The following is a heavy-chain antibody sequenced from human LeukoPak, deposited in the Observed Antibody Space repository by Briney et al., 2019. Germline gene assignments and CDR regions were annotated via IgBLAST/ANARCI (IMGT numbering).Heavy chain of an antibody. D-gene: IGHD5-12*01. CDR2: ISGSCGST. Sequence: PGGSLRLSCAASGFTFSSYAMSWVRHAPGKGLEWVSAISGSCGSTYYADSVKGRFTISRDNSKNSLCLQMNSLRAEDTAVYYCAKKKSGYEFDAFDIWGQGTMVTVSS. CDR3: AKKKSGYEFDAFDI. J-gene: IGHJ3*02. V-gene: IGHV3-23*01. CDR1: GFTFSSYA.